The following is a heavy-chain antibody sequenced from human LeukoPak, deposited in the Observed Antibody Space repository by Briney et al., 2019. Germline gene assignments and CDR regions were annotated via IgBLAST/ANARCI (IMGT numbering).Heavy chain of an antibody. Sequence: SQTLSLTCAISGDSVSSNSAAWCCIRQSPSRGLEWLGRTYYRSKWYNDYAVSVKSRITINPDTSKNQFSLQLNSVTPEDTAVYYCARTGRLSGSYSYFDYWGQGTLVTVSS. CDR1: GDSVSSNSAA. CDR2: TYYRSKWYN. D-gene: IGHD1-26*01. J-gene: IGHJ4*02. V-gene: IGHV6-1*01. CDR3: ARTGRLSGSYSYFDY.